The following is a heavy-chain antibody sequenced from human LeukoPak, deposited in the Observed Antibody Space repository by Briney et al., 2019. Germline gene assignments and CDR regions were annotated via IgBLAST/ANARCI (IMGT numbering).Heavy chain of an antibody. V-gene: IGHV4-39*01. CDR1: GGSISSSSYY. CDR2: IYYSGST. CDR3: ARETVRGVIIPKSHDY. D-gene: IGHD3-10*01. Sequence: PSETLSLTCTVSGGSISSSSYYWGWIRQPPGKGLEWIGSIYYSGSTHYNPSLKSRVTISVDTSKNQFSLKLSSVTAADTAVYYCARETVRGVIIPKSHDYWGQGTLVTVSS. J-gene: IGHJ4*02.